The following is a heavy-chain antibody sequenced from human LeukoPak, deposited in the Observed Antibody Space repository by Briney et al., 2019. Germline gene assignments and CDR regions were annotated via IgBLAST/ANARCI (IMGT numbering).Heavy chain of an antibody. Sequence: GASVKVSCKASGYTFTSYYMHWVRQAPGQGLERMGIINPSGGSTSYAQKFQGRVTMTRDTSTSTVYMELSSLRSEDTAVYYCARGGVYYYDSSGYNDAFDIWGQGTMVTVSS. J-gene: IGHJ3*02. CDR1: GYTFTSYY. CDR3: ARGGVYYYDSSGYNDAFDI. CDR2: INPSGGST. V-gene: IGHV1-46*01. D-gene: IGHD3-22*01.